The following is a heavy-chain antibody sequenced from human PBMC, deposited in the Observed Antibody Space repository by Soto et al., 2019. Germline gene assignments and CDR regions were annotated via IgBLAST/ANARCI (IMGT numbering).Heavy chain of an antibody. CDR1: GFTLSNVW. CDR3: TTPACINMIVLEYTIEF. D-gene: IGHD3-22*01. CDR2: IKSQTHGGTT. V-gene: IGHV3-15*01. Sequence: EGQLVESGGGLVKPGGSLRLSCAASGFTLSNVWMTWVRQAPGKGLEWVGRIKSQTHGGTTDYAAPVKGRCTSSRDDSSNYLYLKMHFLRTEDTAVYFCTTPACINMIVLEYTIEFWGQGTRVTVSS. J-gene: IGHJ4*02.